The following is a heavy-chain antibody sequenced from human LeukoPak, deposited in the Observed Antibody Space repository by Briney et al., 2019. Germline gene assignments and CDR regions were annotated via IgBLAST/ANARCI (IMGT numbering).Heavy chain of an antibody. CDR3: ARLPYTNYGMDV. CDR1: GFPFSSYG. V-gene: IGHV3-30*03. D-gene: IGHD1-26*01. Sequence: PGGSLRLSCAASGFPFSSYGMHWVRQAPGKGLEWVALISYDGSNEHYADSVKGRFTISRDNSKDTLYLQVNSLRPEDTAVYYCARLPYTNYGMDVWGQGTTVTVSS. J-gene: IGHJ6*02. CDR2: ISYDGSNE.